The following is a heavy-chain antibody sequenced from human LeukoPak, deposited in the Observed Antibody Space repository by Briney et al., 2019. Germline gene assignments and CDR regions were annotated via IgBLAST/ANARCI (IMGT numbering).Heavy chain of an antibody. CDR3: ARRWASTYGPDY. Sequence: GSLRLTCAASGFTFSSYSMNWIRQPPGKGLEWIGEISHSGSTNYSPSLKSRVTISVDVSENQFSLKLTSVTAADTAVYYCARRWASTYGPDYWGQGGLVTVSS. V-gene: IGHV4-34*01. CDR1: GFTFSSYS. J-gene: IGHJ4*02. CDR2: ISHSGST. D-gene: IGHD3-10*01.